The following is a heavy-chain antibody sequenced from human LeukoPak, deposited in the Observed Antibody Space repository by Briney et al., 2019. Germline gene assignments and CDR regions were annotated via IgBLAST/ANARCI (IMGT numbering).Heavy chain of an antibody. V-gene: IGHV5-51*01. CDR2: IYPGDSGT. D-gene: IGHD3-3*01. Sequence: GEALKISCKGSGYSFTSYWIGWVCQMPGQSLVGGGVIYPGDSGTSYSPSFQGQVTISADKSISTAYLQWSSLKASDTAMYYCARHADLGYDFWSGYYPNYFDYWGQGTLVTVSS. CDR3: ARHADLGYDFWSGYYPNYFDY. J-gene: IGHJ4*02. CDR1: GYSFTSYW.